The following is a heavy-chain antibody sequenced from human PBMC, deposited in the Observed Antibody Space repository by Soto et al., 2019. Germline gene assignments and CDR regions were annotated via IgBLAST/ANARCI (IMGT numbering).Heavy chain of an antibody. D-gene: IGHD2-21*02. V-gene: IGHV1-8*01. CDR3: ARVVTYYYYMDV. CDR2: MNPNSGNT. CDR1: GYTFTSYD. J-gene: IGHJ6*03. Sequence: ASVKVSCKSSGYTFTSYDINWVRQATGQGLEWMGWMNPNSGNTGYAQKFQGRVTMTRNTSISTAYMGLSSLRSEDTAVYYCARVVTYYYYMDVWGKGTTVTVSS.